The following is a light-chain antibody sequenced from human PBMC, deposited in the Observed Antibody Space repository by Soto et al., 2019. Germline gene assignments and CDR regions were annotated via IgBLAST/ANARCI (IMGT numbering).Light chain of an antibody. CDR1: QSVSSSY. CDR3: QQYHSYWT. CDR2: GAS. Sequence: EIVLTQSPGTLSLSPGERATLSCRASQSVSSSYLAWYQQKPGQAPRLLIYGASNRAAGIPARFSGSGSGTEFTLTISSLQTDDLSTYYCQQYHSYWTFGQGTKVDIK. V-gene: IGKV3-20*01. J-gene: IGKJ1*01.